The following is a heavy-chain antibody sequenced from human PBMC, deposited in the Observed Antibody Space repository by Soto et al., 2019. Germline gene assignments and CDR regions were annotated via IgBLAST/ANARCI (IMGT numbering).Heavy chain of an antibody. CDR1: GFTFSSYG. CDR2: ISYDGSNK. D-gene: IGHD5-12*01. V-gene: IGHV3-30*18. J-gene: IGHJ4*02. Sequence: PGGSLRLSCAASGFTFSSYGMHWVRQAPGKGLEWVAVISYDGSNKYYADSVKGRFTISRDNSKNTLYLQMNSLRAEDTAVYYCAKDDPSRDGYNFQYWGQGTLVTVSS. CDR3: AKDDPSRDGYNFQY.